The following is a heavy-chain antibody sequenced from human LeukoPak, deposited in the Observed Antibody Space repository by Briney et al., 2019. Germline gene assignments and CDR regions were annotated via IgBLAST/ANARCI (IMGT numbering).Heavy chain of an antibody. CDR2: TSGSGGST. D-gene: IGHD2-21*02. CDR1: GFTFSNYA. Sequence: GGSLRLSCAASGFTFSNYAMNWVRQAPEKGLEWVSGTSGSGGSTNYADSVKGRFTISRDNSKNTLYLQMNSLRAEDTAVYYCTKDIVAMTAISGNSFDYWGQGTLATVSS. CDR3: TKDIVAMTAISGNSFDY. V-gene: IGHV3-23*01. J-gene: IGHJ4*02.